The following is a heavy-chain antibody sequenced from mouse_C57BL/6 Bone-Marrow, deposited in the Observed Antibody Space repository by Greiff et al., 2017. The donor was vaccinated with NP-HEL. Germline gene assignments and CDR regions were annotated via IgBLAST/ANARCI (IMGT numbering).Heavy chain of an antibody. CDR2: ISSGGDYI. Sequence: EVKLVESGEGLVKPGGSLKLSCAASGFTFSSYAMSWVRQTPEKRLEWVAYISSGGDYIYYADTVKGRFTISRDNARNTLYLQMSSLKSEDTAMYYCTRGDAYYSNFLAWFAYWGQGTLVTVSA. J-gene: IGHJ3*01. D-gene: IGHD2-5*01. V-gene: IGHV5-9-1*02. CDR1: GFTFSSYA. CDR3: TRGDAYYSNFLAWFAY.